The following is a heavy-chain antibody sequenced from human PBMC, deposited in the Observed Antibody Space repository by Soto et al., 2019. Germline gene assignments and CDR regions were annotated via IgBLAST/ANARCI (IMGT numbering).Heavy chain of an antibody. Sequence: ASVKVSCKASGYTFTGYYMHWVRQAPGQGLEWMGWINPNSGGTNYAQKFQGWVTMTRDTSISTAYMELSRLRSDDTAVYYCARGGLRSSSETFDYWGQGTLVTVSS. D-gene: IGHD6-13*01. CDR3: ARGGLRSSSETFDY. J-gene: IGHJ4*02. CDR2: INPNSGGT. CDR1: GYTFTGYY. V-gene: IGHV1-2*04.